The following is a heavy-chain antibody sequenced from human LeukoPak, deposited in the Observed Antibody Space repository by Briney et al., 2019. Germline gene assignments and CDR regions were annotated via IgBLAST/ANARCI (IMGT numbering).Heavy chain of an antibody. V-gene: IGHV1-58*01. CDR3: AAIELSSSAPLYFDY. CDR1: GFTFTSSA. CDR2: IVVGSGNT. D-gene: IGHD6-6*01. J-gene: IGHJ4*02. Sequence: SVKVSCKASGFTFTSSAVQWVRQARGQRLEWIGWIVVGSGNTNYAQKFQERVTTTRDMSTSTAYMELSSLRSEDTAVYYCAAIELSSSAPLYFDYWGQGTLVTVSS.